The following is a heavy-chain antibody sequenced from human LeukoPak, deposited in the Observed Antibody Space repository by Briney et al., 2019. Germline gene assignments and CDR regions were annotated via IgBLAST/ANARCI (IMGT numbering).Heavy chain of an antibody. D-gene: IGHD3-3*01. CDR3: ARVAVLEWPNEFDY. CDR1: GGTFSSYA. Sequence: SVKVSCKASGGTFSSYAISWVRQAPGQGLEWMEGIIPIFGTANYAQKFQGRVTITTDESTSTAYMELSSLRSEDTAVYYCARVAVLEWPNEFDYWGQGTLVTVSS. V-gene: IGHV1-69*05. CDR2: IIPIFGTA. J-gene: IGHJ4*02.